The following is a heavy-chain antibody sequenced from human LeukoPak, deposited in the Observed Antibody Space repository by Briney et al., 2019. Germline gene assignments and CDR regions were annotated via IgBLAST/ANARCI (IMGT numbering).Heavy chain of an antibody. V-gene: IGHV1-18*01. J-gene: IGHJ3*02. CDR2: ISAYNGNT. CDR1: GYTFTSYG. CDR3: ARDKRLSTVVTPNAFDI. Sequence: GASVKVSCKASGYTFTSYGISWVRQAPGQGLEWMGWISAYNGNTNYAQKLQGRVTMTTDTSTSTAYMELRSLRSDDTAVDYCARDKRLSTVVTPNAFDIWGQGTMVTVSS. D-gene: IGHD4-23*01.